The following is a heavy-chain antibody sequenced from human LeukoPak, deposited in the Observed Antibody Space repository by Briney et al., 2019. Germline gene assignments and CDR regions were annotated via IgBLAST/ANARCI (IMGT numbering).Heavy chain of an antibody. J-gene: IGHJ4*02. CDR1: GGSISSYY. D-gene: IGHD5-12*01. V-gene: IGHV4-59*12. Sequence: SETLSLTCTVSGGSISSYYWSWIRQPPGKGLEWIGYIHYSGSTNYNPSLKSRVTISVDTSKNQFSLKLSSVTAADTAVYYCARTGYSGYDYYFDYWGQGTLVTVSS. CDR3: ARTGYSGYDYYFDY. CDR2: IHYSGST.